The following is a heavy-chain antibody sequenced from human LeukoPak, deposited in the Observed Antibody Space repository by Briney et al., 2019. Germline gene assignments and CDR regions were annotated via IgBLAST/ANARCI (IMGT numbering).Heavy chain of an antibody. CDR1: GGTFSSYA. CDR3: ARALIVGATWFDP. CDR2: IIPILGIA. V-gene: IGHV1-69*04. J-gene: IGHJ5*02. D-gene: IGHD1-26*01. Sequence: GASVKVSRKASGGTFSSYAISWVRQAPGQGLEWMGRIIPILGIANYAQKFQGRVTITADKSTSTAYMELSSLRSEDTAVYYCARALIVGATWFDPWGQGTLVTVSS.